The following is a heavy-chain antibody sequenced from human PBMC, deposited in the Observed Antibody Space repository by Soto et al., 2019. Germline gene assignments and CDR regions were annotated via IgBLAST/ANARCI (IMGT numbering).Heavy chain of an antibody. CDR1: VFTFTSYW. V-gene: IGHV5-51*01. Sequence: GESLKISCKGSVFTFTSYWIAWVRQMPGKGLEWMGTIYPGDSDSSYSPSFQGQVTISADKSINTAYLHWSSLKASDTAIYYCAKHEGYCSTTTCSNFDYWGQGTLVTVSS. CDR2: IYPGDSDS. J-gene: IGHJ4*02. D-gene: IGHD2-2*01. CDR3: AKHEGYCSTTTCSNFDY.